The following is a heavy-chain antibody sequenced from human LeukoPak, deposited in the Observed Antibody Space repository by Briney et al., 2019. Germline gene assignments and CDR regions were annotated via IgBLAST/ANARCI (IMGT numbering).Heavy chain of an antibody. D-gene: IGHD3-22*01. J-gene: IGHJ1*01. CDR1: GFTFSSYA. V-gene: IGHV3-23*01. CDR2: ISSSGGST. Sequence: GGSLTLSCAASGFTFSSYAMSWVRQAPGKGLEWVGAISSSGGSTYYADSVKGRFTISRDNTKNTLYLQMSSVRAEETAVYCCAKASRIVMVFMSFQHWGQGTLVTVSS. CDR3: AKASRIVMVFMSFQH.